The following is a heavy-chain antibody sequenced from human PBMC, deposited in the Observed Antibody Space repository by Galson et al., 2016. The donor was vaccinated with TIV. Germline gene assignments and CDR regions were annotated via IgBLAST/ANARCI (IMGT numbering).Heavy chain of an antibody. CDR3: ARDRTTAMDTYYWYYGMDV. V-gene: IGHV1-69*13. CDR2: IIPLFSTA. CDR1: GGSFSSYV. D-gene: IGHD5-18*01. J-gene: IGHJ6*02. Sequence: SVKVSCKASGGSFSSYVISWVRQAPGQGLEWMGGIIPLFSTANYAQKFQGRVTITADDSTSTAYMELSSLRSEDTAIYYCARDRTTAMDTYYWYYGMDVWGQGTTVTVSS.